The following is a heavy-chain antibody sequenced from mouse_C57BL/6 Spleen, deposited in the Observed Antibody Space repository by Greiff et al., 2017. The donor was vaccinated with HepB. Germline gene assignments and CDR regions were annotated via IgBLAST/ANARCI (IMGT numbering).Heavy chain of an antibody. CDR2: INYDGSST. J-gene: IGHJ2*01. Sequence: EVQVVESEGGLVQPGSSMKLSCTASGFTFSDYYMAWVRQVPEKGLEWVANINYDGSSTYYLDSLKSRFIISRDNAKNILYLQMSRLKSEDTATYYCAKGATLHYFDYWGQGTTLTVSS. CDR3: AKGATLHYFDY. V-gene: IGHV5-16*01. CDR1: GFTFSDYY.